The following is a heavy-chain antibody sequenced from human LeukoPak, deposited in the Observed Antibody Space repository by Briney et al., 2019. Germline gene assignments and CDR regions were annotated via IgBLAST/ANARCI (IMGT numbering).Heavy chain of an antibody. CDR1: GYAFTSYD. Sequence: ASVKVSCKASGYAFTSYDINWVRQATGQGPEWMGWMNPNSGNTGYAQKFQGRVTITRNTSISTAYMELSSLRSEDTAVYYCARGGYYDILTGREAFDIWGQGTMVTVSS. J-gene: IGHJ3*02. CDR2: MNPNSGNT. D-gene: IGHD3-9*01. V-gene: IGHV1-8*03. CDR3: ARGGYYDILTGREAFDI.